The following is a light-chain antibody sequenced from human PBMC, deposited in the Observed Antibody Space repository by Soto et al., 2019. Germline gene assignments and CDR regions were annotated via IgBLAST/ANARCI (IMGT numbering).Light chain of an antibody. CDR1: QSVSSY. CDR3: QQRSNWPIT. Sequence: EIVLTQSPATLSLSPGERATLSCRASQSVSSYFAWYQQKPGQAPRLLIYDATNRATGIPARFSGSGSGTDFTLTISSLAPEYFAVYYCQQRSNWPITFGQGTRLEIK. J-gene: IGKJ5*01. CDR2: DAT. V-gene: IGKV3-11*01.